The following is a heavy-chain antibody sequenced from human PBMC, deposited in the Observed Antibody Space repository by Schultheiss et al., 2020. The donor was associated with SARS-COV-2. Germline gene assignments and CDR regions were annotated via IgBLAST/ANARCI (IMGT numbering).Heavy chain of an antibody. D-gene: IGHD1-14*01. CDR2: IYYSGST. J-gene: IGHJ6*03. V-gene: IGHV4-39*07. CDR3: ARAPGTAPYYYYMDV. Sequence: SETLSLTCTVSGGSISSSSYYWGWICQPPGKGLEWIGSIYYSGSTYYNPSLKSRVTISVDTSKNQFSLKLSSVTAADTAVYYCARAPGTAPYYYYMDVWGKGTTVTVSS. CDR1: GGSISSSSYY.